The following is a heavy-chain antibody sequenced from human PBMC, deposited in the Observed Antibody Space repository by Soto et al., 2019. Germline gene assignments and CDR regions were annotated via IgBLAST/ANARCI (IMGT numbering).Heavy chain of an antibody. V-gene: IGHV2-5*02. Sequence: QITLKESGPTLVKPTQTLTLTCTFAGFSLSSTRMAVGWIRQPPGKALEWLALIYWDDDKRYSPFLNSRLTITNDTSKNQVGLTMSNIDPVDTARYYGAHIVVAGIGYYFDYWGQGTLVTVSS. J-gene: IGHJ4*02. CDR2: IYWDDDK. D-gene: IGHD6-19*01. CDR3: AHIVVAGIGYYFDY. CDR1: GFSLSSTRMA.